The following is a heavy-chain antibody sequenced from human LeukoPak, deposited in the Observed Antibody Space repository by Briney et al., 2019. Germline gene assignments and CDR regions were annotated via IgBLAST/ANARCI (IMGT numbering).Heavy chain of an antibody. Sequence: SVKVSCKASGGTFSSYAISWVRQAPGQGLEWMGRIIPILGLANYAQKFQGRVTITADKSTSTAYMELSSLRSEDTAVYYCARDLGMDSSPRLLGYHYYYGMDVWGQGTTVTVSS. V-gene: IGHV1-69*04. CDR3: ARDLGMDSSPRLLGYHYYYGMDV. CDR1: GGTFSSYA. J-gene: IGHJ6*02. D-gene: IGHD6-13*01. CDR2: IIPILGLA.